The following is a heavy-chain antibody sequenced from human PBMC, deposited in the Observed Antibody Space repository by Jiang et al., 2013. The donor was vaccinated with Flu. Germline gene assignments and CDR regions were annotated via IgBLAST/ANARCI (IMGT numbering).Heavy chain of an antibody. CDR3: AKDRIRYFYDNSGYYFDH. Sequence: VQLLESGGGVVQPGRSPRLSCAASRFTFNSYGMHWVRQAPGKGLEWVAVISFDGGSKYYADSVKGRFTISRDNSKNTLYLQMSTLRAEDTAVYYCAKDRIRYFYDNSGYYFDHWAREPWSPSPQ. V-gene: IGHV3-30*18. CDR2: ISFDGGSK. D-gene: IGHD3-22*01. J-gene: IGHJ4*02. CDR1: RFTFNSYG.